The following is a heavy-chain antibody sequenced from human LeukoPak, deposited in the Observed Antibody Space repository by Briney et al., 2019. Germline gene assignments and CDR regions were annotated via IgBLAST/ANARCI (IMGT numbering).Heavy chain of an antibody. CDR1: GGSISTDY. J-gene: IGHJ6*03. Sequence: PSETLSLTCTVSGGSISTDYWSWIRQPAGKGLEWIGRIYTSGSTKYNLSLKSRVTMSVDTSKNQFSLKLSSVTAADTAMYYCARDVGGAYDYGYHYYYMDVWGKGTTVTVSS. CDR3: ARDVGGAYDYGYHYYYMDV. D-gene: IGHD4/OR15-4a*01. CDR2: IYTSGST. V-gene: IGHV4-4*07.